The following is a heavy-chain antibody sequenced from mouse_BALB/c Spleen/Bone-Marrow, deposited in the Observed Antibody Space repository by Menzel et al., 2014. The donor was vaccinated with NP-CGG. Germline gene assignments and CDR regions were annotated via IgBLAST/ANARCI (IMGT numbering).Heavy chain of an antibody. J-gene: IGHJ3*01. Sequence: VKLVESGPELVKPGALVKISCKASGYTFTSYDINWVKQRPGQGLEWIGWIYPGDGSTKYNEKFKGKATLTADKPSSTAYMQLSSLTSENSAVYFCARSGDSSGYGFAYWGQGTLVTVSA. D-gene: IGHD3-2*01. CDR2: IYPGDGST. CDR1: GYTFTSYD. V-gene: IGHV1S56*01. CDR3: ARSGDSSGYGFAY.